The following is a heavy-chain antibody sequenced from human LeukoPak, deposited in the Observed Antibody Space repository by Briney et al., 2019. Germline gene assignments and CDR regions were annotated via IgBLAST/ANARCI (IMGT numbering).Heavy chain of an antibody. Sequence: GGSLRLSCAASGFSFSDTAMSWVRQAPGKGLEWVSTISGTADNTYYAESVKGRFSISRDNAKNTVYLQINDLRAEDTAVYYCVRERTYGEFFDCWGQGTLVTVSS. CDR1: GFSFSDTA. CDR2: ISGTADNT. V-gene: IGHV3-23*01. J-gene: IGHJ4*02. D-gene: IGHD3-10*01. CDR3: VRERTYGEFFDC.